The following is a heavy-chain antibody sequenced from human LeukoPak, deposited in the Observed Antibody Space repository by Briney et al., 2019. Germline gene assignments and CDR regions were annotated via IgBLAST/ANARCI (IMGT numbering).Heavy chain of an antibody. Sequence: PSETLSLTCTVSGGSISSYFSSSIRQPPGKGLEWIGYIYYSGSTNYIPSLKSRVTISVDTSKNQFSLKLSSVTAADTAVYYCARWGTSSGYYTFDYWGQGTLVTVSS. CDR3: ARWGTSSGYYTFDY. J-gene: IGHJ4*02. CDR2: IYYSGST. CDR1: GGSISSYF. V-gene: IGHV4-59*01. D-gene: IGHD3-22*01.